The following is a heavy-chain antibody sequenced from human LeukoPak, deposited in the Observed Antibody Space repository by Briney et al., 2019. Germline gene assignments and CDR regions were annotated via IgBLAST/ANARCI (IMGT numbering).Heavy chain of an antibody. CDR1: GFTFSSHW. D-gene: IGHD3-16*02. CDR2: IKEDGSVK. CDR3: ARADYVWGSYRYDVLDY. Sequence: GGSLRLSCTASGFTFSSHWMTWVRQPPGKGLEWVANIKEDGSVKYYVDSVKGRFTISRDNTKNALYLQMNSLRADDTAVYFCARADYVWGSYRYDVLDYWGQGTLVTVSS. J-gene: IGHJ4*02. V-gene: IGHV3-7*03.